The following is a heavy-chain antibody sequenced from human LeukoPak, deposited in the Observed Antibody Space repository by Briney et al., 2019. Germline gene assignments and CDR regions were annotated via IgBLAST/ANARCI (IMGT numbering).Heavy chain of an antibody. J-gene: IGHJ3*02. CDR1: GGSISGGDYY. CDR3: ARHSGPKVQEYSGSLDAFDI. V-gene: IGHV4-39*01. D-gene: IGHD1-26*01. Sequence: SETLSLTCTVSGGSISGGDYYWSWIRQPPGKGLEWIGSIYYSGSTYYNPSLKSRVTISVDTSKNQFSLKLSSVTAADTAVYYCARHSGPKVQEYSGSLDAFDIWGQGTMVTVSS. CDR2: IYYSGST.